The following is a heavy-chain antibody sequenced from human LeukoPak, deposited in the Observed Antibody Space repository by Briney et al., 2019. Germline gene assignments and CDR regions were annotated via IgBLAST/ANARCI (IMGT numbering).Heavy chain of an antibody. CDR2: ISYDGSNK. Sequence: GGSLRLSCAASGFTFSSYAMHWVRQAPGKGLEWVAVISYDGSNKYYADSVKGRFTISRDNSKNTLYLQMNSLRAEDTAVYYCARAGYGSGNNYFDYWGQGTLVTVSS. CDR3: ARAGYGSGNNYFDY. CDR1: GFTFSSYA. V-gene: IGHV3-30*04. D-gene: IGHD3-10*01. J-gene: IGHJ4*02.